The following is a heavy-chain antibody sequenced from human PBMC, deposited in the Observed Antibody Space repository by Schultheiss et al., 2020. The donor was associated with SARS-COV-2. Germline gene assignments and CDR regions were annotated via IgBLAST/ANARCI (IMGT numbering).Heavy chain of an antibody. CDR1: GGSFSGYY. Sequence: SETLSLTCAVYGGSFSGYYWSWIRQPPGKGLEWIGYIYYSASTHYNPSLKSRVTMSEDTSKNQFSLKLSSVTAADTAVYYCARGGYGDYDYYYYGMDVWGQGTTVTVSS. D-gene: IGHD4-17*01. CDR2: IYYSAST. V-gene: IGHV4-34*01. CDR3: ARGGYGDYDYYYYGMDV. J-gene: IGHJ6*02.